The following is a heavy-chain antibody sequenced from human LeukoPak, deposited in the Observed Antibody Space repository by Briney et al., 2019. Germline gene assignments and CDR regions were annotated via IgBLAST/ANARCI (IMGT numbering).Heavy chain of an antibody. CDR3: ARDPGGSWFDP. D-gene: IGHD3-10*01. J-gene: IGHJ5*02. V-gene: IGHV3-74*01. CDR1: GFTFSSYW. Sequence: GGSLRLSCAASGFTFSSYWMHWVRQAPGKGLVWVSRINSDGSSTSYADSVKGRFTISRDNAKNTLYLQMNGLRAEDTAVYYCARDPGGSWFDPWGQGTLVTVSS. CDR2: INSDGSST.